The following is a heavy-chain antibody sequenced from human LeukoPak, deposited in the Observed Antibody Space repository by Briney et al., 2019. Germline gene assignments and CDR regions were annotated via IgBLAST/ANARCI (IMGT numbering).Heavy chain of an antibody. V-gene: IGHV4-39*07. D-gene: IGHD6-6*01. CDR3: ARDGVSSSGNYYYYYYYMDV. CDR2: IYYSGST. J-gene: IGHJ6*03. Sequence: PSETLSLTCTVSGGSISSSSYYWGWIRQPPGKGLEWIGSIYYSGSTYYNPSLKSRVTISVDTSKNQFSLKLSSVTAADTAVYYCARDGVSSSGNYYYYYYYMDVWGKGTTVTVSS. CDR1: GGSISSSSYY.